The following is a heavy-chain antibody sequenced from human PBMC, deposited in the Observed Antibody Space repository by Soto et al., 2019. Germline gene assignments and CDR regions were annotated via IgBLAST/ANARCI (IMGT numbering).Heavy chain of an antibody. D-gene: IGHD3-10*01. V-gene: IGHV1-2*02. J-gene: IGHJ4*02. CDR3: ARASYYYASGNHYADDY. CDR1: GYTFTGYY. CDR2: INPNSGGT. Sequence: GASVKVSCKASGYTFTGYYMHWVRQAPGQGLEWMGWINPNSGGTNYAQRLQGRVTLTTDTSTNTAYMELRSLTCDDTAVYYCARASYYYASGNHYADDYWGQGTLVTVSS.